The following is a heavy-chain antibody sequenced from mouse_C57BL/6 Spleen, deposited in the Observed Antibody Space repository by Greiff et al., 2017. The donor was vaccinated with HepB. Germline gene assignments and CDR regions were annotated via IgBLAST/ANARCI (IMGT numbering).Heavy chain of an antibody. J-gene: IGHJ3*01. Sequence: EVQGVESGGGLVQPKGSLKLSCAASGFSFNTYAMNWVRQAPGKGLEWVARIRSKSNNYATYYADSVKDRFTISRDDSESMLYLQMNNLKTEDTAMYYCVRQGPYYYGSIFAYWGQGTLVTVSA. D-gene: IGHD1-1*01. CDR3: VRQGPYYYGSIFAY. CDR2: IRSKSNNYAT. CDR1: GFSFNTYA. V-gene: IGHV10-1*01.